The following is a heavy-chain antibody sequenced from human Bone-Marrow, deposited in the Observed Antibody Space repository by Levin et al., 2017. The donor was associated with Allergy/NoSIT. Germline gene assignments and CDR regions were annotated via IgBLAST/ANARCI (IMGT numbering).Heavy chain of an antibody. V-gene: IGHV4-59*01. CDR2: VYYTGTT. D-gene: IGHD4-11*01. CDR1: GGSISSYY. CDR3: ARDSSVTPGALAY. Sequence: SETLSLTCIVSGGSISSYYWTWIRQAPGKGLEWIGYVYYTGTTNYNPSLKSRVAISLDTSKKHSSLKLNSVTAADTAVYFCARDSSVTPGALAYWGQGALVTVSS. J-gene: IGHJ4*02.